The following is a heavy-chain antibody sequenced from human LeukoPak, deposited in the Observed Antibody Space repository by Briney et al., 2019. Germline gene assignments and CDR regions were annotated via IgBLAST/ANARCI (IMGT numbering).Heavy chain of an antibody. CDR3: ARGDYYDFWSGYPFFDY. V-gene: IGHV3-33*01. Sequence: AGRSLRLSCAASGFTFSSYGMHWVRQAPGKGLEWVAVIWYDGSNKYYADSVKGRFTISRDNSKNTLYLQMNSLRAEDTAVYYCARGDYYDFWSGYPFFDYWGQGTLVTVSS. D-gene: IGHD3-3*01. CDR2: IWYDGSNK. J-gene: IGHJ4*02. CDR1: GFTFSSYG.